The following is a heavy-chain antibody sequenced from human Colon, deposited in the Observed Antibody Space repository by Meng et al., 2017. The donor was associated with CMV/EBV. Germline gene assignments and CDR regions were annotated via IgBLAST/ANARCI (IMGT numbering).Heavy chain of an antibody. J-gene: IGHJ4*02. CDR2: TYYRSKWYN. D-gene: IGHD1-26*01. V-gene: IGHV6-1*01. CDR1: GDSVSSNSAA. CDR3: ARVAVGISSFDY. Sequence: QVQLQQSGPGLVKPSXXPXPTXAXPGDSVSSNSAARNWIRQSPSRGLEWLGRTYYRSKWYNDYAVSVKSRITINPDTSKNQFSLQLNSVTPEDTAVYYCARVAVGISSFDYWGQGTLVTVSS.